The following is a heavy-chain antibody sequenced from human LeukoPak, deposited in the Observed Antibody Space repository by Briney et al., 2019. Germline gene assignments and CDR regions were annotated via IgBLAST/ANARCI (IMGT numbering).Heavy chain of an antibody. Sequence: SVKVSCKASGGTFSSYAISWVRQAPGQGLEWMGGIIPIFGTANYAQKFQGRVTITTDESTSTAYMELSSLRSEDTAVYYCARLAGIAAAGDREGTNWFDPWGQGTLVTVSS. V-gene: IGHV1-69*05. CDR1: GGTFSSYA. CDR3: ARLAGIAAAGDREGTNWFDP. D-gene: IGHD6-13*01. CDR2: IIPIFGTA. J-gene: IGHJ5*02.